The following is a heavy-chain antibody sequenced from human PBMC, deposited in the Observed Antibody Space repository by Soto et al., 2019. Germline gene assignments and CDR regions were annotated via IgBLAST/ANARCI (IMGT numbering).Heavy chain of an antibody. D-gene: IGHD2-2*01. CDR1: GYTFTSYD. CDR3: ARRSAAIYTPHGMEV. J-gene: IGHJ6*02. Sequence: ASVKVSCKASGYTFTSYDINWVRQATGQGLEWMGWMNPNSGNTGYAQKFQGRVTMTRNTSISTAYMELSSLRSEDTAVYYCARRSAAIYTPHGMEVWGQGTTVTVSS. CDR2: MNPNSGNT. V-gene: IGHV1-8*01.